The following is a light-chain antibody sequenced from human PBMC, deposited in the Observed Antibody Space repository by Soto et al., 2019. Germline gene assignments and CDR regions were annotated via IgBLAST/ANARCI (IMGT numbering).Light chain of an antibody. J-gene: IGKJ2*01. V-gene: IGKV1-27*01. CDR2: AAS. CDR1: QGISNY. CDR3: QKYNSAPMYT. Sequence: DIQMTQSPSSLSASVGDRVTITCRASQGISNYLAWYQQKPGKVPKLLIYAASTLQSGVPSRFSGSGSGTDFTLTISSLQPEDVATYYCQKYNSAPMYTFGQGIKLEIK.